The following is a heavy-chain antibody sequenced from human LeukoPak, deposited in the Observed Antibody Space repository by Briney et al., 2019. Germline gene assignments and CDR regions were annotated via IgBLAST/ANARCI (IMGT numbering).Heavy chain of an antibody. CDR1: GFTFSSYG. J-gene: IGHJ4*02. D-gene: IGHD2-15*01. CDR3: ARTPGGYCSGGSCYYFDY. CDR2: ISYDGSNK. Sequence: GRSLRLSCAASGFTFSSYGMHWVRQAPGKGLEWVAVISYDGSNKYYADSVKGRFTISRDNFKNTLYLQMNSLRAEDTAVYYCARTPGGYCSGGSCYYFDYWGQGTLVTVSS. V-gene: IGHV3-30*03.